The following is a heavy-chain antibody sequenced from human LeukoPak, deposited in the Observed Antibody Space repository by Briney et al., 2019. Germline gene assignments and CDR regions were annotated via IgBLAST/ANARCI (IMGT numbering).Heavy chain of an antibody. J-gene: IGHJ4*02. CDR3: ARVQVGADSSGYPLHY. Sequence: GASVKVSCKASGYTFTGYYMHWLRQAPGQGLEWMGWINPNSGGTNYAQKFQGRVTMTRDTSISTAYMELSRLRSDETAVYYCARVQVGADSSGYPLHYWGQGTLVTVSS. CDR1: GYTFTGYY. CDR2: INPNSGGT. V-gene: IGHV1-2*02. D-gene: IGHD3-22*01.